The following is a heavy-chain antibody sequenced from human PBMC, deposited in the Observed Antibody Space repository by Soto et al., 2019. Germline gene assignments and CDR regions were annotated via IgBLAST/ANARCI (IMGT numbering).Heavy chain of an antibody. J-gene: IGHJ4*02. CDR2: ISYDGNNK. V-gene: IGHV3-30*18. CDR1: GFTFSSYG. CDR3: AKDRGTDC. Sequence: QVQLVESGGGVVRPGRSLRLSCAASGFTFSSYGMHWVRQAPGKGLEWVAVISYDGNNKYYADSVKGRFTISRDNSKNTLYLQMNSLRVEDTAVYYCAKDRGTDCWGQGTLVTVSS.